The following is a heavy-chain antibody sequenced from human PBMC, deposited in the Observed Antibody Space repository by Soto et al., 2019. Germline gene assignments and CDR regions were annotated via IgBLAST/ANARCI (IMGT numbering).Heavy chain of an antibody. J-gene: IGHJ5*02. V-gene: IGHV5-51*01. D-gene: IGHD3-16*01. CDR1: GYSFTRYW. Sequence: PGESLKISCRGSGYSFTRYWIGWVRQMPGKGLEWMGIIYPGDSDTRYSPSFQGQVTISADKSNSTAYLQWSSLKASDTAMYYCASLYISVGGSYGFDLRGQGTPGTVSS. CDR2: IYPGDSDT. CDR3: ASLYISVGGSYGFDL.